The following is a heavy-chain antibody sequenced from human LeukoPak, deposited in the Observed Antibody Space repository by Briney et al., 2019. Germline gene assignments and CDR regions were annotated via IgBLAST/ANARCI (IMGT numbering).Heavy chain of an antibody. CDR2: INWNGGST. J-gene: IGHJ4*02. D-gene: IGHD3-16*02. V-gene: IGHV3-20*04. CDR1: GFTFDDCG. CDR3: ARDSGYTTSPGY. Sequence: GESLRLSCVASGFTFDDCGMSWVRQAPGKGLEWVSGINWNGGSTGYADSVKGRFTISRDNAKNSLYLQMNSLRAEDTALYYCARDSGYTTSPGYWGQGTLVTVSS.